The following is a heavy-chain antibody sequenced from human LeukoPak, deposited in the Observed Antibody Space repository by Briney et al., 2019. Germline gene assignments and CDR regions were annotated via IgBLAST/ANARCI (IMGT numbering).Heavy chain of an antibody. CDR3: ARHLDYYDSSGPVCAFDI. J-gene: IGHJ3*02. CDR1: GGSISSYY. Sequence: PSETLSLTCTVSGGSISSYYWSWIRQPPGKGLEWIGYIYYSGSTNYNPSLKSRVTISVDTSKNQFPLKLSSVTAADTAVYYCARHLDYYDSSGPVCAFDIWGQGTMVTVSS. V-gene: IGHV4-59*08. CDR2: IYYSGST. D-gene: IGHD3-22*01.